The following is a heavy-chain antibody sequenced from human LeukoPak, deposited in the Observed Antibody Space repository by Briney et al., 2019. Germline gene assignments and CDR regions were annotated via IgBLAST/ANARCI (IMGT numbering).Heavy chain of an antibody. CDR3: ARDRAYYYGSGSYYADY. Sequence: ASVKVSCKASGYTFTGYYMHWVRQAPGQGLEWMGWINPNSGGTNYAQKFQGRVTMTRDTSISTAYMELSRLRSDDTAVYYCARDRAYYYGSGSYYADYWGQGTLVTVSS. V-gene: IGHV1-2*02. CDR2: INPNSGGT. J-gene: IGHJ4*02. D-gene: IGHD3-10*01. CDR1: GYTFTGYY.